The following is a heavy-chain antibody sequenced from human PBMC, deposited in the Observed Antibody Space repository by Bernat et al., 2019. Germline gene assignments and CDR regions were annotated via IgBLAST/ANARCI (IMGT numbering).Heavy chain of an antibody. CDR2: ISYDGSNK. V-gene: IGHV3-30*01. D-gene: IGHD6-19*01. Sequence: QVQLVESGGGVVQPGRSLRLSCAASGFTFSSYSMHWVRQAPGKGLEWVAVISYDGSNKYYADSVKGRFTISRDNSKNTLYLQMNSLRAEDTAVYYCARDTLGAVAGRGGFDYWGQGTLVTVSS. CDR1: GFTFSSYS. J-gene: IGHJ4*02. CDR3: ARDTLGAVAGRGGFDY.